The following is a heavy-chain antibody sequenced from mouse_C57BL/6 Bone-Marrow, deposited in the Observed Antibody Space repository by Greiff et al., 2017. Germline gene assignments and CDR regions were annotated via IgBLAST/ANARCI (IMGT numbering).Heavy chain of an antibody. CDR3: ARSGITTVVASFDY. D-gene: IGHD1-1*01. CDR1: GYTFTDYY. Sequence: QVQLKQSGAELVRPGASVKLSCKASGYTFTDYYINWVKQRPGQGLEWIARIYPGSGNTYYNEKFKGKATLTAEKSSSTAYMQLRSLTSEDSSVYFCARSGITTVVASFDYWGQGTTLTVSS. V-gene: IGHV1-76*01. CDR2: IYPGSGNT. J-gene: IGHJ2*01.